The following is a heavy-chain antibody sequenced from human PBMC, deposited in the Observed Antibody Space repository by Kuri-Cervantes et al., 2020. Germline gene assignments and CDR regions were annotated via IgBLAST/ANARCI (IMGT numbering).Heavy chain of an antibody. CDR3: ARDGSGWWGADAFDI. Sequence: ASVKVSCKASGYTFTSYGTSWVRQAPGLGLEWMGWISAYNGNTNYAQKFQGRVTMTRNTSISTAYMELSSLRSEDTAVYYCARDGSGWWGADAFDIWGQGTMVTVSS. CDR1: GYTFTSYG. CDR2: ISAYNGNT. D-gene: IGHD6-19*01. V-gene: IGHV1-18*01. J-gene: IGHJ3*02.